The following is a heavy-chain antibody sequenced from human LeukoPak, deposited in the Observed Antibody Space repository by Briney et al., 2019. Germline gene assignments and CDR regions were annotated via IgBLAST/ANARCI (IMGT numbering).Heavy chain of an antibody. CDR2: ISKSGDST. CDR1: GFTFSSYA. Sequence: GGSLRLSCAASGFTFSSYAMSWVRQAPGKGLEWVSGISKSGDSTYYADSVKGRFTISRDNSKNTLYLQMNSLRAEDTAVYYCAKWKTVAGTDYWGQGTLLTVSS. CDR3: AKWKTVAGTDY. J-gene: IGHJ4*02. V-gene: IGHV3-23*01. D-gene: IGHD6-19*01.